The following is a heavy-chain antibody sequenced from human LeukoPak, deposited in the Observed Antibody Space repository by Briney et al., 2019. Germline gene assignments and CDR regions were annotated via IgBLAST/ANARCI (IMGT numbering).Heavy chain of an antibody. J-gene: IGHJ4*02. CDR2: IYYSGST. D-gene: IGHD1-26*01. Sequence: SETLSLTCTVSGGSISSYDWSWIRQPPGKGLEWIGYIYYSGSTSYNPSLKSRVTISVDTSKNQFSLRLSSVTAADTAVYYCARYRRSGLDYWGQGTLVTVSS. CDR3: ARYRRSGLDY. CDR1: GGSISSYD. V-gene: IGHV4-59*01.